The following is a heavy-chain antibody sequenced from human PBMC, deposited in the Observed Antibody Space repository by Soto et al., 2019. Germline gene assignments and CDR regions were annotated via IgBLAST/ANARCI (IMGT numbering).Heavy chain of an antibody. CDR2: IYYSGST. Sequence: PSETLSLTCTVSGGSIRSYYWSWIRQPPGKGLEWIGYIYYSGSTNYNPSLKSRVTISVDTSKNQFSLKLSSVTAADTAVYYCARLGSLDDYVYYYYMDVWGKGTTVTVSS. J-gene: IGHJ6*03. CDR3: ARLGSLDDYVYYYYMDV. CDR1: GGSIRSYY. V-gene: IGHV4-59*08. D-gene: IGHD4-17*01.